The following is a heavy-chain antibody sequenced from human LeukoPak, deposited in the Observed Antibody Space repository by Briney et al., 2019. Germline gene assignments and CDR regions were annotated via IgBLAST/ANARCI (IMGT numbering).Heavy chain of an antibody. CDR3: AKRSSGDDY. CDR2: ISGSGGST. Sequence: GGSLRLSCAASGFTFSSYAMSWVRQAPGKGLEWVSAISGSGGSTYFAGSVKGRFTISRDNARNTLYLQMNSLRAEDTAVYYCAKRSSGDDYWGQGTLVTVSS. J-gene: IGHJ4*02. D-gene: IGHD6-19*01. CDR1: GFTFSSYA. V-gene: IGHV3-23*01.